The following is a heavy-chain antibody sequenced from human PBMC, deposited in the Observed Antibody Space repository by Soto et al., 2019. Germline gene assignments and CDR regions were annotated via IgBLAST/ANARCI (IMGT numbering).Heavy chain of an antibody. J-gene: IGHJ5*02. CDR2: ISGSGGST. CDR3: AKDEYYYGSGSTPGWFDP. V-gene: IGHV3-23*01. CDR1: GFTFSSYA. D-gene: IGHD3-10*01. Sequence: PGGSLRLSCAASGFTFSSYAMSWVRQAPGKGLEWVSAISGSGGSTYYADSVKGRFTISRDNSKNTLYLQMNSLRAEDTAVYYCAKDEYYYGSGSTPGWFDPWGQGTLVTVSS.